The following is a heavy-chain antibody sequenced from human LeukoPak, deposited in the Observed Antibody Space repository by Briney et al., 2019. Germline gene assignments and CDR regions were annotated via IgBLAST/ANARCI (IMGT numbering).Heavy chain of an antibody. J-gene: IGHJ4*02. CDR3: ARDSPSSTSWGY. D-gene: IGHD2-2*01. Sequence: GGSLRLSCAASGFTFSTYAMTWVRQAPGKGLEWVANIKQDGSEKYYVDSVKGRFTISRDNAKNSLYLQMNSLRAEDTAVYYCARDSPSSTSWGYWGQGTLVTVSS. CDR2: IKQDGSEK. V-gene: IGHV3-7*01. CDR1: GFTFSTYA.